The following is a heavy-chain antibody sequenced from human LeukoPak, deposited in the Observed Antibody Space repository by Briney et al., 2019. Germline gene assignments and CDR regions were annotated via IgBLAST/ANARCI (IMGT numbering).Heavy chain of an antibody. Sequence: GESLKISCKASGYPFDNYWISWVRLLPGKGLEWMGIIYPGDSNARYNPSFQGHVTMSVDRSIDTAYLQWSSLQASDTATYYCATQYAQFYDFWGQGTLVTVSS. J-gene: IGHJ4*02. V-gene: IGHV5-51*01. CDR1: GYPFDNYW. CDR3: ATQYAQFYDF. D-gene: IGHD2-8*01. CDR2: IYPGDSNA.